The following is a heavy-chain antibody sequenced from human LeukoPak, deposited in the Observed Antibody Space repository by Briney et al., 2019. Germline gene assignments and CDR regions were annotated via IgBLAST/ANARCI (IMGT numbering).Heavy chain of an antibody. CDR2: IWYDGSNK. CDR1: GFTFSSYG. D-gene: IGHD1-26*01. CDR3: ARDRVIVGAFYYYYGMDV. V-gene: IGHV3-33*01. J-gene: IGHJ6*02. Sequence: GGSLRPSCAASGFTFSSYGMHWVRQAPGKGLEWVAVIWYDGSNKYYADSVKGRFTISRDNSKNTPYLQMNSLRAEDTAVYYCARDRVIVGAFYYYYGMDVWGQGTTVTVSS.